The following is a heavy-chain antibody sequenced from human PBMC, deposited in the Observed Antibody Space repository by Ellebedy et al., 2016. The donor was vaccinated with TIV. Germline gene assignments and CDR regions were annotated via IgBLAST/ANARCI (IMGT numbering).Heavy chain of an antibody. V-gene: IGHV1-69*13. CDR3: ARDRGSGHNY. CDR1: GGTFSTYG. Sequence: AASVKVSCKASGGTFSTYGISWARQAPGQGLEWMGGIIPILGTPNYARKFQGRVTITADESTSTGYMELSSLRSEDTAMYFCARDRGSGHNYWGQGTMVTVSS. CDR2: IIPILGTP. D-gene: IGHD5-24*01. J-gene: IGHJ3*01.